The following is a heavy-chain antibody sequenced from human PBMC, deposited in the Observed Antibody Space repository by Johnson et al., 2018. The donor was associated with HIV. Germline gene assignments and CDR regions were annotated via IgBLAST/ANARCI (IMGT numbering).Heavy chain of an antibody. CDR2: INWNGGST. V-gene: IGHV3-66*02. CDR1: GFTVSSNY. CDR3: AKPLQLEEGAFDI. J-gene: IGHJ3*02. Sequence: VQLMESGGGLVQPGGSLRLSCAASGFTVSSNYMSWVRQAPGKGLEWVSGINWNGGSTYYADSVKGRFTISRDNAKHSLYLQMNSLRAEVTAVYYCAKPLQLEEGAFDIWGQGTMVTVSS. D-gene: IGHD6-6*01.